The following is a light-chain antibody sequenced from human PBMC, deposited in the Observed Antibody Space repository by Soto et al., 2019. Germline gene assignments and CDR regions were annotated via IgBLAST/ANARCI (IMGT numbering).Light chain of an antibody. Sequence: DIVMTQSPLSLPVTPGEPASISCRSSQSLLHSNGYNYLDWYLQKPGQSPQLLTYLGSNRASWVPDRFSGRGSGTDFTLKISRVEAEDVGVYYCMQALQTPWTFGQGTKVEIK. CDR1: QSLLHSNGYNY. J-gene: IGKJ1*01. CDR3: MQALQTPWT. CDR2: LGS. V-gene: IGKV2-28*01.